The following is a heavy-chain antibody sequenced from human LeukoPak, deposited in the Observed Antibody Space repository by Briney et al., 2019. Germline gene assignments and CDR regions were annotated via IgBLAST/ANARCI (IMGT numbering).Heavy chain of an antibody. CDR2: IKQDGSEK. CDR1: GITFSSYW. V-gene: IGHV3-7*04. D-gene: IGHD2/OR15-2a*01. CDR3: ARARIPQDYFDY. J-gene: IGHJ4*02. Sequence: GGSLRLSCAASGITFSSYWMSWVRQAPGKGLEWVANIKQDGSEKYYVDSVKGRFTISRDNAKNSLYLQMNSLRAEDTAVYYCARARIPQDYFDYWGQGTLVTVSS.